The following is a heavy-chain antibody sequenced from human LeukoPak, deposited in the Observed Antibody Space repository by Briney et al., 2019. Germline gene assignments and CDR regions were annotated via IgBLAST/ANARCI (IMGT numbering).Heavy chain of an antibody. V-gene: IGHV3-23*01. D-gene: IGHD5-18*01. CDR1: GFTFSSYA. CDR3: AKPTAMATVVFGY. Sequence: GGSLRLSCAASGFTFSSYAMGWVRQAPGKGLEWVSAISGSGGSTYYADSVKGRFTTSRDNSKNTLYLQMNSLRAEDTAVYYCAKPTAMATVVFGYWGQGTLVTVSS. J-gene: IGHJ4*02. CDR2: ISGSGGST.